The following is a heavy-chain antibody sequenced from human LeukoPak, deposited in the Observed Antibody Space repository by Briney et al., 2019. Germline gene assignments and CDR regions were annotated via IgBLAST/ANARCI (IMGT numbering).Heavy chain of an antibody. CDR2: ISGSGVTT. CDR3: AKAKVGATNDAFDI. J-gene: IGHJ3*02. D-gene: IGHD1-26*01. Sequence: GGSLRLSCAASRFTFSDYAMSWVRLAPGKGLEWVSAISGSGVTTYHVDSVKGRFTISRDSSKNTLYLQMNSLRAEDTAVYYCAKAKVGATNDAFDIWGQGTMVTVSS. CDR1: RFTFSDYA. V-gene: IGHV3-23*01.